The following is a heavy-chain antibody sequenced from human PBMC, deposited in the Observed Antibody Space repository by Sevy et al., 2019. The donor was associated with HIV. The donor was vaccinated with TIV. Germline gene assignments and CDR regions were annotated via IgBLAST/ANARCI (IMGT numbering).Heavy chain of an antibody. CDR2: ISGSGGST. CDR1: GFTFSSYA. D-gene: IGHD3-22*01. V-gene: IGHV3-23*01. CDR3: AKASYYYPRSGSFDY. Sequence: GGSLRLSCAASGFTFSSYAMSWVRQAPGKGLEWVSAISGSGGSTYYADSVKGRFTISRDSSKNTRYLQMNSLRAEVTAVYYCAKASYYYPRSGSFDYWGQGTLVTVSS. J-gene: IGHJ4*02.